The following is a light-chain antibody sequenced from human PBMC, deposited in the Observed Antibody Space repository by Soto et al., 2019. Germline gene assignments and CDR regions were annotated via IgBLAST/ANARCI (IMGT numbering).Light chain of an antibody. J-gene: IGLJ1*01. CDR1: SSDVGDYDY. V-gene: IGLV2-14*01. Sequence: QSALTQPASVSGSPGQSITISCTGTSSDVGDYDYVSWYQQYPGKAPKLMIYEVRNRPSGVSNRFSGSKSGNTASLTISGLQAGDEADYYCSSYSFSTNDVFGTGTKVTVL. CDR3: SSYSFSTNDV. CDR2: EVR.